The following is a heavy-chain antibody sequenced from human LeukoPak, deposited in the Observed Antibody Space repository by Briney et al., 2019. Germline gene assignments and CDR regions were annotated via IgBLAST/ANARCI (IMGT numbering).Heavy chain of an antibody. CDR2: IYHSGST. J-gene: IGHJ5*02. D-gene: IGHD6-13*01. CDR3: ASIGYSSSWYGAPNWFDP. CDR1: GGSISSSSYY. V-gene: IGHV4-39*07. Sequence: SETLSLTCTVSGGSISSSSYYWGWIRQPPGKGLEWIGSIYHSGSTYYNPSLKSRVTISVDTSKNQFSLKLSSVTAADTAVYYCASIGYSSSWYGAPNWFDPWGQRTLVTISS.